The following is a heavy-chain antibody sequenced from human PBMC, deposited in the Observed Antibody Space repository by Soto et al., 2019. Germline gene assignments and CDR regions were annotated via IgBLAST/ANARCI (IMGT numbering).Heavy chain of an antibody. D-gene: IGHD2-2*01. CDR3: ENSPGYCSSSSCYGWFDL. J-gene: IGHJ5*02. V-gene: IGHV3-23*01. Sequence: EVQLLESGGGLVQPGGSLRLSCAASGFTFSSYAMSWVRQAPGKGLEWVSAISGSGGSTYYADSVKGRFTISRDNSKNTLYLQMNRLRAEATAVYYCENSPGYCSSSSCYGWFDLWGQGTLVTVSS. CDR2: ISGSGGST. CDR1: GFTFSSYA.